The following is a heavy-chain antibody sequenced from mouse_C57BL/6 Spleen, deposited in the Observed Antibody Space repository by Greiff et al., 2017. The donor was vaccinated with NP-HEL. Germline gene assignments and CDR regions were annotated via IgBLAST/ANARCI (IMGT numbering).Heavy chain of an antibody. D-gene: IGHD1-1*01. Sequence: QVQLQQPGAELVKPGASVKLSCKASGYTFTSYWMHWVKQRPGQGLEWIGMIHPNSGSTNYNEKFKSKATLTVDKSSSTAYMQLSSLTSEDSAVYYCARSITTVVARSFDYWGEGTTLTVSS. CDR3: ARSITTVVARSFDY. CDR2: IHPNSGST. CDR1: GYTFTSYW. V-gene: IGHV1-64*01. J-gene: IGHJ2*01.